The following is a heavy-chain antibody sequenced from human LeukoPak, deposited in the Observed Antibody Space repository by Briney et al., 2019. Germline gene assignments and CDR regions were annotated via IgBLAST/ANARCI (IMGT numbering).Heavy chain of an antibody. Sequence: SVKVSCKASGYTFTSYYMHWVRQAPGQGLEWMGGIIPIFGTANYAQKFQGRVTITADESTSTAYMELSSLRSEDTAVYYCARIPDCSGGSCYPGEYWFDPWGQGTLVTVSS. J-gene: IGHJ5*02. V-gene: IGHV1-69*13. CDR1: GYTFTSYY. CDR2: IIPIFGTA. CDR3: ARIPDCSGGSCYPGEYWFDP. D-gene: IGHD2-15*01.